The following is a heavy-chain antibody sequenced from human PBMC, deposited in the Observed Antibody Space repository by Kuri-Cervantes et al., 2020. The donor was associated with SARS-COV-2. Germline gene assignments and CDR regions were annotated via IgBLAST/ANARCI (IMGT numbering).Heavy chain of an antibody. CDR2: IYYSGST. CDR1: GGSISSTSYY. D-gene: IGHD6-13*01. J-gene: IGHJ4*02. V-gene: IGHV4-39*07. CDR3: ARGQYSSSWYSNLDY. Sequence: SETLSLTCTVSGGSISSTSYYWDWIRQPPGKGLEWIGSIYYSGSTYYNPSLKSRVTISVGRSKNQFSLKLSSVTAADTAVYYCARGQYSSSWYSNLDYWGQGTLVTVSS.